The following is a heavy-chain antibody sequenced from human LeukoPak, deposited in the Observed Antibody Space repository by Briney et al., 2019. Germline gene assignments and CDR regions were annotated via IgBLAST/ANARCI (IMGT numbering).Heavy chain of an antibody. CDR3: ARVRLGRGLDY. J-gene: IGHJ4*02. Sequence: SETLSLTCTVSGDSISSSYWGWIRQPAGKGLEWIGRIHTSGSTYCSPSLKSRVTMSVDTSTNQFSLKLISVTAADTAMYYCARVRLGRGLDYWGQGTLVTVSS. CDR1: GDSISSSY. D-gene: IGHD6-19*01. V-gene: IGHV4-4*07. CDR2: IHTSGST.